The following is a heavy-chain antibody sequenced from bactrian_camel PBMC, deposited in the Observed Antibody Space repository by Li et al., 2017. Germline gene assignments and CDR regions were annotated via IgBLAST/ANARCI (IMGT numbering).Heavy chain of an antibody. D-gene: IGHD3*01. J-gene: IGHJ4*01. CDR1: GHTYNYNF. Sequence: VQLVESGGDLVQPGGSLRLSCAASGHTYNYNFMGWFRQAPGKEREAVASIYTGDGITDYDDSVKGRFTISRDNAKDTLYPQMNSLKIEDTAVYYCALGSSRQATMTARGKETQVTVS. V-gene: IGHV3-2*01. CDR2: IYTGDGIT.